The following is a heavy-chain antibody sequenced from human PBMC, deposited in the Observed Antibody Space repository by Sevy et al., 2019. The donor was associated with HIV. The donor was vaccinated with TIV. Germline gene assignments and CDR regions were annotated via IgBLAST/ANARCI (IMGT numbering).Heavy chain of an antibody. CDR2: IKRDGSGK. J-gene: IGHJ6*02. CDR3: ARDCSSTSCLWGMDV. D-gene: IGHD2-2*01. CDR1: GFMFSNYW. Sequence: GGSLRLSCVASGFMFSNYWMSWVRQAPGKGLEWVANIKRDGSGKDYVASVKGRFTISRDNAKNSLYLQMNSLRVEDTAVYYCARDCSSTSCLWGMDVWGPGTTVTVSS. V-gene: IGHV3-7*03.